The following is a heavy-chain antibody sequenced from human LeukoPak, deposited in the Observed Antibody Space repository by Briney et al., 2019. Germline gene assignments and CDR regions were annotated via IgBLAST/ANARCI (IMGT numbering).Heavy chain of an antibody. CDR1: SGSFSGYY. CDR3: ARGYGSGSYYNY. D-gene: IGHD3-10*01. Sequence: SETLSLTCAVYSGSFSGYYWSWIRQPPGKGLEWIGEINRGGSTNYNPSLKSRVTISVDTSKNQFSLKLTSVTAADTAVYYCARGYGSGSYYNYWDQGTLVTVSS. V-gene: IGHV4-34*01. J-gene: IGHJ4*02. CDR2: INRGGST.